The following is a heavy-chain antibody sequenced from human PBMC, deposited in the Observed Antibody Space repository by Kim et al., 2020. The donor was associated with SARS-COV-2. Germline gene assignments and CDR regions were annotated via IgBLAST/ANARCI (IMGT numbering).Heavy chain of an antibody. D-gene: IGHD3-9*01. CDR2: IRSKANSYAT. V-gene: IGHV3-73*01. CDR1: GFTFSGSA. J-gene: IGHJ4*02. CDR3: TTSLRYFDWLGPLDY. Sequence: GGSLRLSCAASGFTFSGSAMHWVRQASGKGLEWVGRIRSKANSYATAYAASVKGRFTISRDDSKNTAYLQMNSLKTEDTAVYHCTTSLRYFDWLGPLDYWGQGTLVTVSS.